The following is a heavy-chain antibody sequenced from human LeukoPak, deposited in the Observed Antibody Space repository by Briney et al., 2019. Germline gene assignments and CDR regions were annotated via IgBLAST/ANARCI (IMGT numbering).Heavy chain of an antibody. CDR1: GFTFSSYE. D-gene: IGHD4-11*01. V-gene: IGHV3-48*03. Sequence: PGGSLRLSCAASGFTFSSYEMNWVRQAPGKGLEWISYLSSSASTKKYADSVKGRFTISRDNARNSLYLQMNSLRAEDTAVYYCARDPGYSNNFDYWGQGTLVTVSS. J-gene: IGHJ4*02. CDR2: LSSSASTK. CDR3: ARDPGYSNNFDY.